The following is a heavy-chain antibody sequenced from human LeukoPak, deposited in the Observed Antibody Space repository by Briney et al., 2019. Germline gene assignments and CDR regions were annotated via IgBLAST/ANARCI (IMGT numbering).Heavy chain of an antibody. D-gene: IGHD2-21*01. V-gene: IGHV1-46*01. Sequence: ASVKVSCKASGYTFTSYYMHWVRQAPGQGLEWMGIINPSGGSTSYAQKFQGRVTMTRDTSTSTVYMELSSLRSEDTAVYYCARAIYCGGDCYQYYFDYWGQGTLVTVSS. CDR1: GYTFTSYY. CDR2: INPSGGST. CDR3: ARAIYCGGDCYQYYFDY. J-gene: IGHJ4*02.